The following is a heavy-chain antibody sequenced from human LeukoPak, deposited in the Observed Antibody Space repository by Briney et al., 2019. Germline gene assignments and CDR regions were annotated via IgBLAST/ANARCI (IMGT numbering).Heavy chain of an antibody. V-gene: IGHV4-34*01. Sequence: SETLSLTCAVYGGSFSNNYWNWIRQAPGKGLEWIGEINHSGGTTYNPSLKSRVIMSIDTYKKQFSLTLRSATAADSAVYYCAKTRPRVVVPPAWSDFDLWGRGTLVTVSS. D-gene: IGHD2-2*01. CDR1: GGSFSNNY. CDR2: INHSGGT. CDR3: AKTRPRVVVPPAWSDFDL. J-gene: IGHJ2*01.